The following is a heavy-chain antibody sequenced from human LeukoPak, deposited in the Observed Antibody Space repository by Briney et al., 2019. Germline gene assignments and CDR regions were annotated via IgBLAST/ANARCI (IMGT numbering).Heavy chain of an antibody. CDR2: IDPCSGGT. J-gene: IGHJ5*02. CDR1: GYTFSGYH. V-gene: IGHV1-2*02. CDR3: ARDVVAVDSNWFDP. D-gene: IGHD6-19*01. Sequence: GASVKVSCKTSGYTFSGYHIHWMRQAPGQGLEGIGWIDPCSGGTHFAEKFQGRVTLTRDTSITTLYMELTNLKSDDTSIYFCARDVVAVDSNWFDPWGQGTLVTVSS.